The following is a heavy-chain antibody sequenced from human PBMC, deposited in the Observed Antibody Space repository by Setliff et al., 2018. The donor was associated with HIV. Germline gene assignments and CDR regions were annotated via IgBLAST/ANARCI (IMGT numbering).Heavy chain of an antibody. CDR3: ARKGVDLYFGVDAFDM. V-gene: IGHV4-34*01. CDR2: INHSEIT. D-gene: IGHD3-10*01. CDR1: GGSFSNYY. J-gene: IGHJ3*02. Sequence: LSLTCAVYGGSFSNYYWSWIRQTPGEGPEWIGEINHSEITKYNPSLESRVTISLDTSKNQFSPKLTSVTAADTSVYYCARKGVDLYFGVDAFDMWGQGTMVTVS.